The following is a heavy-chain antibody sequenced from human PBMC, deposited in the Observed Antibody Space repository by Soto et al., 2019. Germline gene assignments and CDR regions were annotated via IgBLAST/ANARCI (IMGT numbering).Heavy chain of an antibody. CDR3: ASLTGHSGYDLDY. Sequence: QVQLQQWGAGLLKPSETLSLTCAVYGGSFSGYYWSWIRQPPGKGLEWIGEINHSGSTNYNPSLKSRVXXSXDXXKNQFSLKLSSVTAADTAVYYCASLTGHSGYDLDYWGQGTLVTVSS. J-gene: IGHJ4*02. CDR1: GGSFSGYY. CDR2: INHSGST. D-gene: IGHD5-12*01. V-gene: IGHV4-34*01.